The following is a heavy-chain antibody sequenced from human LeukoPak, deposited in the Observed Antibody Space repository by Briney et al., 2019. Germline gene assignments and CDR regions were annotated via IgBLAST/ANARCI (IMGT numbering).Heavy chain of an antibody. CDR2: ISGSGGST. CDR3: AEEPGRFCSSTSCYPP. V-gene: IGHV3-23*01. Sequence: PGGSLRLSCAASGFTFSSYSMNWVRQAPGKGLEWVSAISGSGGSTYYADSVKGRFTISRDNSKNTLYLQMNSLRAEGTAVYYCAEEPGRFCSSTSCYPPWGQGTLVTVSS. J-gene: IGHJ5*02. CDR1: GFTFSSYS. D-gene: IGHD2-2*01.